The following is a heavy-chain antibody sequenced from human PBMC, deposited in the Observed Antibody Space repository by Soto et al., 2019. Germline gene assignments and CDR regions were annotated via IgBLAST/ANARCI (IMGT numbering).Heavy chain of an antibody. J-gene: IGHJ4*02. CDR1: GGSISSYY. CDR2: IYYSGST. CDR3: ARGPIVVVPAASFDY. D-gene: IGHD2-2*01. V-gene: IGHV4-59*01. Sequence: QVQLQESGPGLVKPSETLSLTSTVSGGSISSYYWSWIRQPPGKGLEWIGYIYYSGSTNYNPSLKSRVTISVDTSKNQFSLKLSSVTAADTAVYYCARGPIVVVPAASFDYWGQGTLVTVSS.